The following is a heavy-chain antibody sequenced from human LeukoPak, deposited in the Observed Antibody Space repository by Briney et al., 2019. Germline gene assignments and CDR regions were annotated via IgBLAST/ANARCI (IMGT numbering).Heavy chain of an antibody. CDR3: ARESYGNYLFDS. D-gene: IGHD4-11*01. Sequence: PGRSLRLSCAASGFTFSRYAMHWVRQVPGKGLEWVAIMSYDGSKQYYADSLKGRFTISRDNSKNTLYLQMNSLRAEDTAVYSCARESYGNYLFDSWGQGTLVTVSS. J-gene: IGHJ4*02. V-gene: IGHV3-30-3*01. CDR1: GFTFSRYA. CDR2: MSYDGSKQ.